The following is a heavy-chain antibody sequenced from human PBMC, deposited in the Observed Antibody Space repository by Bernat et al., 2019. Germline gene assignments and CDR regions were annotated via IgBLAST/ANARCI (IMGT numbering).Heavy chain of an antibody. Sequence: QLQLQESGPGLVKPSETLSLTCTVSGGSISSSSYYWGWIRQPPGKGLEWIGSIYYSGRTYYNPSLKSRVTISIGTSRNQFSLKLSSVTAADTAVYYCARHENRGSYSFWYFDLWGRDTLVTVSS. V-gene: IGHV4-39*01. CDR3: ARHENRGSYSFWYFDL. D-gene: IGHD1-26*01. J-gene: IGHJ2*01. CDR2: IYYSGRT. CDR1: GGSISSSSYY.